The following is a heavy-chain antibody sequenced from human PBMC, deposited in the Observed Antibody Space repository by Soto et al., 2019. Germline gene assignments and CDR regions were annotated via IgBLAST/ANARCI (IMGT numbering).Heavy chain of an antibody. D-gene: IGHD1-26*01. CDR2: IKQDGSEK. V-gene: IGHV3-7*03. J-gene: IGHJ4*02. CDR3: ARMSGSYWYYFDY. Sequence: PGGSLRLSCAASGFTFSSYWMSWVRQAPGKGLEWVANIKQDGSEKYYVDSVKGRFTISRDNAKNSLYLQMNSLRAEDTAVYYCARMSGSYWYYFDYWGQGTLVTVSS. CDR1: GFTFSSYW.